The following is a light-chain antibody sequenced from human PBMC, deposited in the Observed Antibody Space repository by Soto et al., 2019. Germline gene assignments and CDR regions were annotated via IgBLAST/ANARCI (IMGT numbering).Light chain of an antibody. J-gene: IGKJ4*01. CDR1: QDISNY. CDR3: QQYDNLLPLT. CDR2: DAS. Sequence: DSQMTQSPSSLSASVGYRLTISCQASQDISNYLNWYQQKPVKAPKLLXYDASNLETGVPSRFSGSGSGTDFTFTISSLQPQDIATYYCQQYDNLLPLTFGGGTKVDIK. V-gene: IGKV1-33*01.